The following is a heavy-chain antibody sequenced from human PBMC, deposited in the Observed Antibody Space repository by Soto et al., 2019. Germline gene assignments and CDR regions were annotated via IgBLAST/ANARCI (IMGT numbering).Heavy chain of an antibody. CDR1: GFTFSNYW. D-gene: IGHD2-15*01. Sequence: GGSLRLSCAASGFTFSNYWIHWVRQAPGKGPVWVSRINSDGSSTRYADSVKGRFTTSRDNAKNMLYLQMNSLRAEDTAVYYCARVRDSGQGLFDHWGQGTLVTVSS. CDR3: ARVRDSGQGLFDH. CDR2: INSDGSST. J-gene: IGHJ4*02. V-gene: IGHV3-74*01.